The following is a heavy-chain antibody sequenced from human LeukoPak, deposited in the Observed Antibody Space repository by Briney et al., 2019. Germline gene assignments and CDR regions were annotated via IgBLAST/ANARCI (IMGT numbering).Heavy chain of an antibody. D-gene: IGHD6-13*01. V-gene: IGHV3-23*01. CDR1: GFTSSSCD. CDR3: AKAAAAPGFDF. Sequence: GGSPRLSCAASGFTSSSCDLNWVRQAPGKGLEWLATVSGSGDRMYHADSVKGRFTISRDNSKNTIYLQMNSLRAEDTALYYCAKAAAAPGFDFWGQGTLVTVSS. J-gene: IGHJ4*02. CDR2: VSGSGDRM.